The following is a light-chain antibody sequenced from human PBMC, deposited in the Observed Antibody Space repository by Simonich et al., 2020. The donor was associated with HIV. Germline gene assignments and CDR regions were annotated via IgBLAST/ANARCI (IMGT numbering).Light chain of an antibody. Sequence: DIQMTQSPSSLSASVGDRVTITCRASQSISSYLNWYQQKPGKAPKLLIYAASSLQSGVPSRFSGSGSGIDFTLTISSLQPEDFATYYCQQTNSFPRTFGQGTKVEIK. J-gene: IGKJ1*01. CDR2: AAS. CDR3: QQTNSFPRT. V-gene: IGKV1-39*01. CDR1: QSISSY.